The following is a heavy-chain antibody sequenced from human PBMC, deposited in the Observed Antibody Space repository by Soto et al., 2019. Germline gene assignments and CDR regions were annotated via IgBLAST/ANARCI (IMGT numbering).Heavy chain of an antibody. Sequence: SETLSLTCTVSGGSISSYYWSWIRQPPGKGLEWIGYIYYSGSTNYNPSLKSRVTISVDTSKNQFSLQLSSVTPEDTAVYYCALEHASSYYFHQWGQGTPVTVSS. CDR1: GGSISSYY. CDR2: IYYSGST. CDR3: ALEHASSYYFHQ. J-gene: IGHJ4*02. V-gene: IGHV4-59*12. D-gene: IGHD2-2*01.